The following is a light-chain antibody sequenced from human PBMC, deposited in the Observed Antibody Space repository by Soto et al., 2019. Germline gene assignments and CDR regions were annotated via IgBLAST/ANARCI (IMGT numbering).Light chain of an antibody. V-gene: IGLV4-69*01. CDR1: SGHSSYA. CDR3: QTWDTGARVV. Sequence: HLVLTQSPSASAFLGASVKLTCTLSSGHSSYAIAWHQQQPEKGPRYLMKLSSDGSHSKGDGIPDRFSGSSSGAERYLTISSLQSEDEADYYCQTWDTGARVVFGGGTKLTVL. CDR2: LSSDGSH. J-gene: IGLJ2*01.